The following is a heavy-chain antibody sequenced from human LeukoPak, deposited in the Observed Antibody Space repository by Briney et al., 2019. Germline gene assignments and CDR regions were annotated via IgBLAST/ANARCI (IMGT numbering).Heavy chain of an antibody. CDR3: AREGLKNVHNPLGY. J-gene: IGHJ4*02. CDR2: IKQSERT. D-gene: IGHD5-24*01. V-gene: IGHV4-34*01. CDR1: GGPLSGYY. Sequence: PSETLSLTCAVYGGPLSGYYWTWIRQPPGKGLEWIGEIKQSERTNYNPSLKSRITISIDTSKNQFSLKLTSVTAADTAVYYCAREGLKNVHNPLGYWGQGTLVTVPS.